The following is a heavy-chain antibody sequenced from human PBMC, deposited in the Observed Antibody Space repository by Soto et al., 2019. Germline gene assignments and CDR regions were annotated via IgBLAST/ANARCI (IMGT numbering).Heavy chain of an antibody. CDR3: ARTDRDFYGLDV. CDR1: GFTFRNYD. J-gene: IGHJ6*02. V-gene: IGHV3-13*05. Sequence: EVQLVESGGGLVQPGGSLRLSCEASGFTFRNYDMHWVRQGTGKGLEWVSGISAAGDPDYADSVEGRFTISRENAQNSSFLQTNSLRVGDTAVYYCARTDRDFYGLDVWGQGTTVIVSS. CDR2: ISAAGDP.